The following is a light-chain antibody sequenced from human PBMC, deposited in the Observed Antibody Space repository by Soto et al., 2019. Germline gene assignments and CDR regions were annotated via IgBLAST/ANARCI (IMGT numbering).Light chain of an antibody. CDR3: QQYGGAPRVT. V-gene: IGKV3-20*01. CDR1: QVVTSNY. CDR2: GAS. J-gene: IGKJ4*01. Sequence: EIVLTQSPGTLSLSPGERATLSCRASQVVTSNYLAWYQQKPGQAPRLLIYGASSRATGIPDRFSGSGFGTDFNLTISSREPEDFAVYYCQQYGGAPRVTFGGGTKVEIK.